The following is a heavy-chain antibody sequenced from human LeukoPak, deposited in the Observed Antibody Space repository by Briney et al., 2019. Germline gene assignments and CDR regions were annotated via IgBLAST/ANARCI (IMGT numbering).Heavy chain of an antibody. V-gene: IGHV4-39*01. J-gene: IGHJ4*02. CDR1: GGSISSSSYY. CDR2: IYYSGSN. D-gene: IGHD4-23*01. Sequence: SETLSLTCTVSGGSISSSSYYWGWIRQPPGKGLEWIGSIYYSGSNYYNPSLKSRVTISVDTSKNQFSLKLSSVTAADTAVYYCARFFHPYGGNSGFDSYFDYWGQGTLVTVSS. CDR3: ARFFHPYGGNSGFDSYFDY.